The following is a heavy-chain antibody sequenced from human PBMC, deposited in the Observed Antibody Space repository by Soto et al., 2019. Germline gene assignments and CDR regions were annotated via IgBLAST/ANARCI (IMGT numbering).Heavy chain of an antibody. Sequence: SGPTLVNPTQTLTLTCTFSGFSLSTSGMCVSWIRQPPGKALEWLARIDWDDDKYYSTSLKTRLTISKDTSKNQVVLTMTNMDPVDTATYYCARIRVVGGLGNNYFDYWGQGTLVTVSS. CDR3: ARIRVVGGLGNNYFDY. V-gene: IGHV2-70*11. D-gene: IGHD3-22*01. CDR2: IDWDDDK. J-gene: IGHJ4*02. CDR1: GFSLSTSGMC.